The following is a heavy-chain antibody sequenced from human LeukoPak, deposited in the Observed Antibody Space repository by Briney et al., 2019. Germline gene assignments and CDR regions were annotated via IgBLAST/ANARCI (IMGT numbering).Heavy chain of an antibody. CDR1: GFTLRSYW. D-gene: IGHD6-19*01. CDR3: ARVAYSSGWYYFDY. J-gene: IGHJ4*02. Sequence: PGGSLRLSCAASGFTLRSYWMHWVRQAPGKGLVWVSRINSDGISTTYADSVKGRFTISRDNAKNSLYLQMNSLRAEDTAVYYCARVAYSSGWYYFDYWGQGTLVTVSS. CDR2: INSDGIST. V-gene: IGHV3-74*01.